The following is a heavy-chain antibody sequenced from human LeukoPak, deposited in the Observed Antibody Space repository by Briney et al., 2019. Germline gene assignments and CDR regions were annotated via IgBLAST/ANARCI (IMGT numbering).Heavy chain of an antibody. J-gene: IGHJ4*01. Sequence: GGSLRLSCAASVFTFSSYSMNWVRQAPGKGLEWVSSISSGSSYTYYADSVKGRFTISRDNAKHSLYLQMNSLRAEDTAVYYCARDYRYWGHGTLVTVSS. V-gene: IGHV3-21*01. CDR3: ARDYRY. CDR2: ISSGSSYT. D-gene: IGHD4-11*01. CDR1: VFTFSSYS.